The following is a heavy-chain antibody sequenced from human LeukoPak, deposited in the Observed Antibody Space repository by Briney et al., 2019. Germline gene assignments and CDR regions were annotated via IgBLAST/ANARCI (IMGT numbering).Heavy chain of an antibody. CDR1: GGSISSGGYS. Sequence: SETLSLTCAVSGGSISSGGYSWSWIRQPPGKGLEWIGYTYHSGSTYYNPSLKSRVTISVDRSKNQFSLKLSSVTAADTAVYYCARVGTSLNWFDPWGQGTLVTVSS. J-gene: IGHJ5*02. CDR2: TYHSGST. CDR3: ARVGTSLNWFDP. V-gene: IGHV4-30-2*01. D-gene: IGHD7-27*01.